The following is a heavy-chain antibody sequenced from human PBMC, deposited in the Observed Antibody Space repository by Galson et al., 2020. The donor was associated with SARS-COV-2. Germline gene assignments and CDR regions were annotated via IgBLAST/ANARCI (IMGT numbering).Heavy chain of an antibody. V-gene: IGHV1-24*01. CDR2: FDPEDGET. J-gene: IGHJ6*02. CDR3: ATSPAIFGVVTDYYYYYGMDV. D-gene: IGHD3-3*01. Sequence: ASVKVSCKVSGYTLTELSMHWVRQAPGKGLKWMGGFDPEDGETIYAQKFQGRVTMTEDTSTDTAYMELSSLRSEDTAVYYCATSPAIFGVVTDYYYYYGMDVWGQGTTVTVSS. CDR1: GYTLTELS.